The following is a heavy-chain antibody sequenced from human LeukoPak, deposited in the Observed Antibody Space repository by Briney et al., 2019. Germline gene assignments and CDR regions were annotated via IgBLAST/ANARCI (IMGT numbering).Heavy chain of an antibody. Sequence: PSETLSLTCTVSGGSISSYYWSWIRQPPGKGLEWIGYIYYSGSTNYNPSLTSRVTISLDTSKSQFSLKLSSVTAADTAVYYCARCGSGPRHYYYYYYMDVWGKGTTVTVSS. CDR1: GGSISSYY. J-gene: IGHJ6*03. D-gene: IGHD6-19*01. CDR2: IYYSGST. CDR3: ARCGSGPRHYYYYYYMDV. V-gene: IGHV4-59*01.